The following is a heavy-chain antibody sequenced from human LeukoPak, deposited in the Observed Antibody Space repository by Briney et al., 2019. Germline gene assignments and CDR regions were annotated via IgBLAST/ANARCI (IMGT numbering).Heavy chain of an antibody. CDR3: ARVACSGECTPYDTFDI. CDR1: GGSITSHF. Sequence: SETLSLTCTVSGGSITSHFWSWIRQPPTKGLEWIGYVHNTGESKYNPSLKGRVTMSVDTSKTQLSLRLRSMTAADTAVYYCARVACSGECTPYDTFDIWGQGTKVAVSS. CDR2: VHNTGES. J-gene: IGHJ3*02. V-gene: IGHV4-59*08. D-gene: IGHD2-15*01.